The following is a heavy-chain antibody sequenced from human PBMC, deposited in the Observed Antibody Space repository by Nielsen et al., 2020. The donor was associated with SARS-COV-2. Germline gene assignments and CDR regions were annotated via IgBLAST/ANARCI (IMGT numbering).Heavy chain of an antibody. Sequence: GGSLRLSCVGSGFTFSDYYMSWVRQAPGKGLEWVSYITSSSTYTNYADSVKGRFTISRDNAKNSLSLQMHSLRAEDTAVYYCAREGRKLPLDYWGQGSVVIVSS. CDR2: ITSSSTYT. V-gene: IGHV3-11*05. J-gene: IGHJ4*02. CDR3: AREGRKLPLDY. CDR1: GFTFSDYY. D-gene: IGHD5-24*01.